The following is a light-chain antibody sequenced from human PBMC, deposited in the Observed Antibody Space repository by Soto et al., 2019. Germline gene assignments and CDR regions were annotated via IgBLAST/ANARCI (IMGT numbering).Light chain of an antibody. CDR1: QSISSW. CDR2: DAS. V-gene: IGKV1-5*01. J-gene: IGKJ4*01. CDR3: QQYNSYPLT. Sequence: DIQMTQSPSTLSASVGDRVTITCRASQSISSWLAWYQQKPGKAPELLIYDASSLATGVPSRFRGSGSGTEFTLTISRLQPDDFATYYCQQYNSYPLTFGGGTKVEIK.